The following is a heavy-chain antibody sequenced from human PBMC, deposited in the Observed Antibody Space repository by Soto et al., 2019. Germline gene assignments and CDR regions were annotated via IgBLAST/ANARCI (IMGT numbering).Heavy chain of an antibody. V-gene: IGHV3-30-3*01. J-gene: IGHJ6*02. CDR2: ISYDGSNK. D-gene: IGHD6-6*01. CDR3: ARTQPLGRSSSLYYGMDV. CDR1: GFTFSSYA. Sequence: GGSLRLSCAASGFTFSSYAMHWVRQAPGKGLEWVAVISYDGSNKYYADSVKGRFTIPRDNSKNTLYLQMNSLRAEDTAVYYCARTQPLGRSSSLYYGMDVWGQGTTVTVSS.